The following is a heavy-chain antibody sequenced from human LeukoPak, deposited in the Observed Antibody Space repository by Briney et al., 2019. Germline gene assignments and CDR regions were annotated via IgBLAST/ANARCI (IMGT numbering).Heavy chain of an antibody. CDR2: ISYDGSNK. D-gene: IGHD3-10*01. J-gene: IGHJ4*02. V-gene: IGHV3-30*04. CDR1: GFTFSSYA. Sequence: GRSLRLSCAASGFTFSSYAMQWVRQAPGKGLEWVAVISYDGSNKYYADSVKGRFTISRDNSKNTLYLQLNSLTTEDTAVYYCARDSTYYHDSGSSGPHYFDNWGQGTLVTVSS. CDR3: ARDSTYYHDSGSSGPHYFDN.